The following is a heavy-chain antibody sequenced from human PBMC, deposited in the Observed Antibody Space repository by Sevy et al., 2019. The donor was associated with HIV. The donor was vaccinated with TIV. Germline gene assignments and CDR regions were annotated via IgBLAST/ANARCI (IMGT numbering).Heavy chain of an antibody. CDR2: ITSSGTT. J-gene: IGHJ5*02. V-gene: IGHV3-23*01. Sequence: GGSLRLSCAASGFIFSGYVMSWVRQLPGRRLEWVSSITSSGTTAYGDSVKGRFSVSRDNSRNTMYLYMNSLRVEDTAVYYCAKGDALTTRVGVEPWGQGTLVTVSS. D-gene: IGHD4-17*01. CDR1: GFIFSGYV. CDR3: AKGDALTTRVGVEP.